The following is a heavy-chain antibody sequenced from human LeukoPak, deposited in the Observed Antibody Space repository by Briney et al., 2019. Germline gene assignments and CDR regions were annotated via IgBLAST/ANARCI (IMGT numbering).Heavy chain of an antibody. Sequence: PGGSLRLSCAASGFRFSDYGMHWVRQAPGKGLEWVSYISSSGSTIYYADSVKGRFTISRDNAKNSLYLQMNSLRAEDTAVYYCARDGDSSGYLSFDYWGQGTLVTVSS. D-gene: IGHD3-22*01. V-gene: IGHV3-11*01. CDR3: ARDGDSSGYLSFDY. CDR2: ISSSGSTI. J-gene: IGHJ4*02. CDR1: GFRFSDYG.